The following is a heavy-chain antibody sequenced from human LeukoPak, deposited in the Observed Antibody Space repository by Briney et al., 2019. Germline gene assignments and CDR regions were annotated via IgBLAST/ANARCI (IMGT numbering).Heavy chain of an antibody. CDR2: IYHSGST. CDR1: GYSISSGYY. CDR3: ARAPVELLLSSSAFDI. J-gene: IGHJ3*02. D-gene: IGHD3-3*01. Sequence: SETLSLTCTVSGYSISSGYYWGWIRQPPGKGLEWIGSIYHSGSTYYNPSLKSRVTISVDSSTNQFSLKLSAVTAADTAVYYCARAPVELLLSSSAFDIWGHGKMVTVSS. V-gene: IGHV4-38-2*02.